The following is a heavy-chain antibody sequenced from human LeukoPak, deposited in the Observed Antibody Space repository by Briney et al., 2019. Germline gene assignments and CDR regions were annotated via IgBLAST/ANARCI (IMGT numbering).Heavy chain of an antibody. D-gene: IGHD6-19*01. CDR3: ARVAVAGLWGAFDI. J-gene: IGHJ3*02. Sequence: SETLSLTCTVSGGSISSYYWSWIRQPPGKGLEWIGYTYYIGSTNYNPSLKSRVTISVDTSKNQFSLKLNSVTAADTAVYYCARVAVAGLWGAFDIWGQGTMVTVSS. V-gene: IGHV4-59*08. CDR1: GGSISSYY. CDR2: TYYIGST.